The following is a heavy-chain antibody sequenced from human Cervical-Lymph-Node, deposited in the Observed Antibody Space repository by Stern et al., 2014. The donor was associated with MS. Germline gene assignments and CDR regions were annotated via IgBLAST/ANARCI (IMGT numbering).Heavy chain of an antibody. V-gene: IGHV5-51*01. Sequence: EVQLVQSGAEVKKPGESLKISCKGSGYSFTSYWIGWVRQMPGKGLEWMGIIYPGDSDTRYSPSFQGQVTISADKSISTAYLQWSSLKASDTAMYYCARRSRGIAAAGTRANWFDPWGQGTLVTVSS. CDR1: GYSFTSYW. CDR3: ARRSRGIAAAGTRANWFDP. J-gene: IGHJ5*02. D-gene: IGHD6-13*01. CDR2: IYPGDSDT.